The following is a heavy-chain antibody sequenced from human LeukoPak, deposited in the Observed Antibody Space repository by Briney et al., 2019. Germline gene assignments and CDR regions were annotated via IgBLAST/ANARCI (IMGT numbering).Heavy chain of an antibody. J-gene: IGHJ4*02. Sequence: GGSLRLSRAASGFTFSNYAMNWVRQAPGKGLEWVSGISGSSGTINHAAPVKGRFTISRDNSRNTLYLQMNSLRADDTAVYYCAKRLGDPRAFDYWGQGTLVTVSS. CDR3: AKRLGDPRAFDY. V-gene: IGHV3-23*01. CDR2: ISGSSGTI. D-gene: IGHD2-21*02. CDR1: GFTFSNYA.